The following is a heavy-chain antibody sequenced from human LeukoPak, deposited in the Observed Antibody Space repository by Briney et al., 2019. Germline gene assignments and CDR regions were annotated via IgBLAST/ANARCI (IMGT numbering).Heavy chain of an antibody. J-gene: IGHJ6*04. V-gene: IGHV4-59*12. CDR1: GGSIRSYH. Sequence: PSETLSLTCTVSGGSIRSYHWSWIRQPPGKGLEWIGYIYHSGSTNYNPSLKSRVTISVDTSKNQFSLKLSSVTAADTAVYYCARTFSSGWYPTGEYYYYGMDVWGKGTTVTVSS. CDR2: IYHSGST. D-gene: IGHD6-19*01. CDR3: ARTFSSGWYPTGEYYYYGMDV.